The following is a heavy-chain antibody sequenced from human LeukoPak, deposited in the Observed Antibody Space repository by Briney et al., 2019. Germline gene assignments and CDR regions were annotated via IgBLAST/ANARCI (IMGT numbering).Heavy chain of an antibody. J-gene: IGHJ4*02. Sequence: GGPLKISCRGSGYIFTSYWIGWVRHMPGKGLEGMGIIYPSNSDTRYSPSFQGQVTISADKSISTAYLQWSSLKASDTAMYYCASSSSGYYMIDYWGQGTLVTVSS. D-gene: IGHD3-22*01. CDR1: GYIFTSYW. V-gene: IGHV5-51*01. CDR2: IYPSNSDT. CDR3: ASSSSGYYMIDY.